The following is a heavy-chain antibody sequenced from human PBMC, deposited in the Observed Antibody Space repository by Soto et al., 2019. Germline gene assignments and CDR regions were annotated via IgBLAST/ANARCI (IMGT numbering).Heavy chain of an antibody. V-gene: IGHV3-48*03. CDR1: GFTFTNYE. CDR2: ISSSGTTT. J-gene: IGHJ4*02. Sequence: GGSLRLSCAASGFTFTNYEMNWFRHAPGKGLEWISYISSSGTTTSSADSVKGRFTISRDNAKKSLYLQMNSLRAEDTAVYYCARDPEKYSASDLGIDYWGQGTMVTVSS. D-gene: IGHD5-12*01. CDR3: ARDPEKYSASDLGIDY.